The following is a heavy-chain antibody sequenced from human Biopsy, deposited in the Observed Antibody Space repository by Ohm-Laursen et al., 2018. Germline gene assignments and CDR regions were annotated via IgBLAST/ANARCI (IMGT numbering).Heavy chain of an antibody. CDR1: GVSISVDGYY. CDR3: VRDRRDWYEP. J-gene: IGHJ5*02. Sequence: SQTLSLTCTVSGVSISVDGYYWAWIRQFPGKGLELLGYIYNVESTYYNPSLKSRVLISGDASRNQYSLKLTSVTAADTAVYYCVRDRRDWYEPWGQGTLVTVSS. V-gene: IGHV4-31*03. CDR2: IYNVEST.